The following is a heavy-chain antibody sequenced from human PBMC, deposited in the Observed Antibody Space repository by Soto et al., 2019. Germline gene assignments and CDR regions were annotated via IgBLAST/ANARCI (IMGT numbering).Heavy chain of an antibody. D-gene: IGHD6-13*01. V-gene: IGHV4-30-2*01. CDR2: IYHSGST. CDR1: GGSVSSGGYS. CDR3: AREIRSSFYFDY. J-gene: IGHJ4*02. Sequence: TLSLTCAVSGGSVSSGGYSWSWIRQPPGKGLEWIGYIYHSGSTYYNPSLKSRVTISVDRSKNQFSLKLSSVTAADTAVYYCAREIRSSFYFDYWGQGTLVTSPQ.